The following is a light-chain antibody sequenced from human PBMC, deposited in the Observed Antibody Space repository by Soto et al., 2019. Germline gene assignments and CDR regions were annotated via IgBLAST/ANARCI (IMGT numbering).Light chain of an antibody. CDR1: SSNIGSNS. Sequence: QSVLTQPPSASGTPGQRVTISCSGSSSNIGSNSVNWFQQFPGAAPKVLIYYNNRRPSGVPDRFSGSKSGTSASLAISGLQSEDEADYYCAAWDDSLNGVIFGRGTKLTVL. CDR2: YNN. V-gene: IGLV1-44*01. CDR3: AAWDDSLNGVI. J-gene: IGLJ2*01.